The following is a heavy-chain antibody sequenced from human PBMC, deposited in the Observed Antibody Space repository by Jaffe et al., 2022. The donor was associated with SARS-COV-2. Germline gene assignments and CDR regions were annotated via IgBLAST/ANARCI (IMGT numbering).Heavy chain of an antibody. CDR2: IWYDGSNK. V-gene: IGHV3-33*01. CDR1: GFTFSSYG. J-gene: IGHJ6*02. Sequence: QVQLVESGGGVVQPGRSLRLSCAASGFTFSSYGMHWVRQAPGKGLEWVAVIWYDGSNKYYADSVKGRFTISRDNSKNTLYLQMNSLRAEDTAVYYCARGRDYYYGMDVWGQGTTVTVSS. CDR3: ARGRDYYYGMDV.